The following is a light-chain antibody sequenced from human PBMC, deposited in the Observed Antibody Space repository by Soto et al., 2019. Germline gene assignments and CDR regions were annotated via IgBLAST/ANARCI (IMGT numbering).Light chain of an antibody. CDR3: QRRSSWPPVTWT. CDR1: QSVSSY. V-gene: IGKV3-11*01. CDR2: DAS. J-gene: IGKJ1*01. Sequence: EIVLTQSPATLSLSPGERATLSCRASQSVSSYLAWYQQKPGQAPRLLIYDASNRATGIPARFSGSGSGTGFTLTSSSLEPEDFAVYYCQRRSSWPPVTWTFGQGTKVEIK.